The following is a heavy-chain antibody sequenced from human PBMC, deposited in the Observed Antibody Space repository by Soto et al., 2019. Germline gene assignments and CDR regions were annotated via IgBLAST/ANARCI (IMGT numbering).Heavy chain of an antibody. CDR2: IYPGDSDT. CDR3: ARVAANPMYYYYYYMDV. CDR1: GYSFTSYW. V-gene: IGHV5-51*01. D-gene: IGHD6-13*01. Sequence: GESLKISCKGSGYSFTSYWIGWVRQMPGKGLEWMGIIYPGDSDTRYSPSFQGQVTISADKSISTAYLQWSSLKASDTAMYYCARVAANPMYYYYYYMDVWGKGTTVTVSS. J-gene: IGHJ6*03.